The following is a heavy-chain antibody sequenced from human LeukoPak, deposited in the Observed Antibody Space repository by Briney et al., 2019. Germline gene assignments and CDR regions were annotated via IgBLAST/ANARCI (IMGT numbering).Heavy chain of an antibody. CDR3: ARAGWFSTTWHFDC. Sequence: PSQTLSLTCTLSGTSLTSGGYYWSWVRQHPGQGLEWIGHVYYSGNTHFNPSLKSRVTISVDTPKKQFSLNLSSVTAADTAVYYCARAGWFSTTWHFDCWGQGILVTVSS. D-gene: IGHD6-19*01. J-gene: IGHJ4*02. V-gene: IGHV4-31*03. CDR1: GTSLTSGGYY. CDR2: VYYSGNT.